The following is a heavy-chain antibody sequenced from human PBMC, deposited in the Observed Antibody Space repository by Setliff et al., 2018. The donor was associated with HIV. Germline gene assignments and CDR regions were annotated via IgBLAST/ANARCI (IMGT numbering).Heavy chain of an antibody. CDR3: TSEEPYYDILTGLDAFDI. CDR1: GFTFSNAW. D-gene: IGHD3-9*01. V-gene: IGHV3-15*01. J-gene: IGHJ3*02. Sequence: GGSLRLSCAASGFTFSNAWMSWVRQAPGKGLEWVGRIKSKTDGGTTDYAAPVKGRFTISRDDSKNTLYLQMNSLKTEDTAVYYCTSEEPYYDILTGLDAFDIWGQGTMVTVSS. CDR2: IKSKTDGGTT.